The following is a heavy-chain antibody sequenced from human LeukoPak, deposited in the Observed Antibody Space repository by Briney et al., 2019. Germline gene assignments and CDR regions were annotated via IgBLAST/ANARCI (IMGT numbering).Heavy chain of an antibody. V-gene: IGHV3-20*04. Sequence: PGGSLRLSCAASGFTFDDYGMSWVRQAPGKGLEWVSATNWNGGSTGYADSVKGRFTISRDNAKNSLYLQMNSLRAEDTALYYCARDLGDVSMVRGVMVYFDYWGQGTLVTVSS. CDR3: ARDLGDVSMVRGVMVYFDY. J-gene: IGHJ4*02. D-gene: IGHD3-10*01. CDR1: GFTFDDYG. CDR2: TNWNGGST.